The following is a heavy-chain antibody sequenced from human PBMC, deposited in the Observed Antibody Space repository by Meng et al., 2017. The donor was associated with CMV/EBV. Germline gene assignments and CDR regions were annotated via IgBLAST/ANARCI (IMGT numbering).Heavy chain of an antibody. J-gene: IGHJ4*02. CDR2: TRNKANSYTT. V-gene: IGHV3-72*01. Sequence: GESLKISCAAPGFIFSDHYMDWVRQAPGKGLEWVGRTRNKANSYTTEYAASVKGRFTISRDDSKSSLYLQMNSLKTEDTAVYYCTTAHNGNRPTFDYWGQGTLVTVPQ. CDR3: TTAHNGNRPTFDY. D-gene: IGHD2-8*01. CDR1: GFIFSDHY.